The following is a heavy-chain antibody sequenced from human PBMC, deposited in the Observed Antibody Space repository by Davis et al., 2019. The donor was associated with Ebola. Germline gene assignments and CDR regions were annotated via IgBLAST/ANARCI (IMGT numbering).Heavy chain of an antibody. Sequence: ASVKVSCKASGYTFTDYYMHWVRQAPGQGLEWMGRINPNSGGTNYAPKFLGRVTITRDTSATTAYMELSSLRSEDTAVFYCARGGSYYSFFNYWGQGTLVTVSS. J-gene: IGHJ4*02. V-gene: IGHV1-2*06. CDR3: ARGGSYYSFFNY. CDR1: GYTFTDYY. D-gene: IGHD1-26*01. CDR2: INPNSGGT.